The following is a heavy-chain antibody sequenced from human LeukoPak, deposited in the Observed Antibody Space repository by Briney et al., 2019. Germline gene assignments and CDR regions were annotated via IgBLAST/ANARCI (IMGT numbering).Heavy chain of an antibody. J-gene: IGHJ4*02. CDR1: GYTFTSNY. CDR2: INPSGGST. Sequence: ASVKVSCKASGYTFTSNYMHWVRQAPGQGLEWMGIINPSGGSTSYAQKFQGRVTMTRDMSTSTVYMELRSLRSDDTAVYYCARALSGYDPFDYWGQGTLVTVSS. CDR3: ARALSGYDPFDY. V-gene: IGHV1-46*01. D-gene: IGHD5-12*01.